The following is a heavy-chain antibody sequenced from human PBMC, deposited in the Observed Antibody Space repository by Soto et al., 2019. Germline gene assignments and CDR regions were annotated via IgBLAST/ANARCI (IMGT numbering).Heavy chain of an antibody. D-gene: IGHD1-1*01. Sequence: EGQLVESGGGLVKPGGSLRLSCAASGFTFSSYWMNWVRQAPGKGLEWVANINQDGNEDNLLDSVKGRFTISRDNAKNSLFLQMNSLRVDDTAVYYCARTGDGHHDFLDYWGQGALVSVSS. J-gene: IGHJ4*02. CDR3: ARTGDGHHDFLDY. CDR2: INQDGNED. V-gene: IGHV3-7*01. CDR1: GFTFSSYW.